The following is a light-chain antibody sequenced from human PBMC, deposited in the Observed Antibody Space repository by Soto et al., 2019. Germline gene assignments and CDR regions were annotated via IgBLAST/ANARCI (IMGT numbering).Light chain of an antibody. J-gene: IGKJ3*01. Sequence: DIQMTQSPSSLSASVGDRVTITCRASQNISSWLAWYQQKPGTAPTLLIYAASSLQSGVPSRFSGSGSGTYFTLTISSLQPEDFASYYCQQSYGTPPFTFGPGTRVDI. CDR3: QQSYGTPPFT. CDR2: AAS. CDR1: QNISSW. V-gene: IGKV1-12*01.